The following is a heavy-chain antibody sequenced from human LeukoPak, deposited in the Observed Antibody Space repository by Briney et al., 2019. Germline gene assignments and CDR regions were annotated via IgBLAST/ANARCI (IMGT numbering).Heavy chain of an antibody. D-gene: IGHD3-10*01. CDR1: GYTFTSYG. CDR2: ISAYNGNT. J-gene: IGHJ6*02. CDR3: ARHGSLWFGELLIPADDYNYYYYGMDV. V-gene: IGHV1-18*01. Sequence: ASVKVSCKASGYTFTSYGISWVRQAPGQGLEWMGWISAYNGNTNYAQKLQGRVTMTRNTSISTAYMELSSLRSEDTAVYYCARHGSLWFGELLIPADDYNYYYYGMDVWGQGTTVTVSS.